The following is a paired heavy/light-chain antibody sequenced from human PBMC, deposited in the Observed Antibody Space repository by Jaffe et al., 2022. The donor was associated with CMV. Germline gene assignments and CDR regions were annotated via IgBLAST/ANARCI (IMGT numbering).Light chain of an antibody. CDR2: GAS. CDR3: QQYGSSPRA. CDR1: QNVRSNN. J-gene: IGKJ2*01. V-gene: IGKV3-20*01. Sequence: IVLTQSPGTLSLSPGERATLSCRASQNVRSNNLAWYQQKPGQAPRLLIYGASSRATGIPDRFSGSGSGTDFTLTISRLEPEDFAVYYCQQYGSSPRAFGQGTKLEIK.
Heavy chain of an antibody. V-gene: IGHV3-23*01. J-gene: IGHJ6*02. CDR1: GFTFSNYA. CDR3: ATDPTVTTPRYYYYDMDV. D-gene: IGHD4-17*01. CDR2: ISRSGDST. Sequence: EVQLLESGGGLVQPGGSLRLSCAASGFTFSNYAMNWVRQAPGKGLKWVSGISRSGDSTYYADSVKGRFTISRDNSKNTLYLQMNSLRAEDTAVYYCATDPTVTTPRYYYYDMDVWGQGTTVTVSS.